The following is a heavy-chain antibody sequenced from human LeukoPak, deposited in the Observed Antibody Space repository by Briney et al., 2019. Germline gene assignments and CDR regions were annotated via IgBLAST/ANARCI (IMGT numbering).Heavy chain of an antibody. CDR1: GFTFSSYA. J-gene: IGHJ4*02. D-gene: IGHD2-2*02. V-gene: IGHV3-23*01. CDR3: AKDSILGGIFDY. Sequence: GGSLRLSCAASGFTFSSYAMSWVRQAPGKGLEWVSAISGSGGSTYYADSVKGRFAISRDNSKNTLYLQMNSLRAEDTAVYYCAKDSILGGIFDYWGQGTLVTVSS. CDR2: ISGSGGST.